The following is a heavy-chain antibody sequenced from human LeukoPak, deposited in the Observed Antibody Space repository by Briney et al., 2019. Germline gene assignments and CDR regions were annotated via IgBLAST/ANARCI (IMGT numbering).Heavy chain of an antibody. CDR2: ISAYNGNT. D-gene: IGHD2-15*01. CDR3: ARDGDCSGGSCYLYDFDC. J-gene: IGHJ4*02. CDR1: GYTFTSYG. V-gene: IGHV1-18*01. Sequence: ASVKVSCKASGYTFTSYGISWVRQAPGQGLEWMGWISAYNGNTNYAQKLQGRVTMTTDTSTSTAYMELRSLRSDDTAVYYCARDGDCSGGSCYLYDFDCWGQGTLVTVSS.